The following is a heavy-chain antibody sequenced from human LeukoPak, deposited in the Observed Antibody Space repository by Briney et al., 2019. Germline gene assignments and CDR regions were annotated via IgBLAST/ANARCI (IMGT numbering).Heavy chain of an antibody. CDR1: GFIFSNYW. J-gene: IGHJ4*02. CDR2: IKQDGSEK. V-gene: IGHV3-7*01. Sequence: PGGSLRLSCEPSGFIFSNYWMSWVRQAPGRGLEWVANIKQDGSEKYYVDSVKGRFTISRDNAKNSLDLQMNSLRAEDTAVYYCAREGTGGSSWLFDYWGQGTLVTVSS. CDR3: AREGTGGSSWLFDY. D-gene: IGHD6-13*01.